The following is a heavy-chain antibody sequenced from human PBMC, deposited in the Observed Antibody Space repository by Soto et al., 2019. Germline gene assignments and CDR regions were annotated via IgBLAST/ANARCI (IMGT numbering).Heavy chain of an antibody. J-gene: IGHJ5*02. Sequence: HPGGSLRLSCAASGFTFSSYGMHWVRQAPGKGLEWVAVIWYDGSNKYYADSVKGRFTISRDNSKNTLYLQMNSLRAEDTAVYYCARDNYDSSGYRPRRHWFDPWGQGTLVTVSS. CDR3: ARDNYDSSGYRPRRHWFDP. V-gene: IGHV3-33*01. CDR2: IWYDGSNK. D-gene: IGHD3-22*01. CDR1: GFTFSSYG.